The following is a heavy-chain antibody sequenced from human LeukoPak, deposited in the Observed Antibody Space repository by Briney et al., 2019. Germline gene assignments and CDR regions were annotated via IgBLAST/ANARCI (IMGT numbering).Heavy chain of an antibody. CDR2: ISYDGSNK. V-gene: IGHV3-30*18. Sequence: PGGSLRLSCAASGFTFSSYSMNWVRQAPGKGLEWVAVISYDGSNKYYADSVKGRFTISRDNSKNTLYLQMNSLRAEDTAVYYCAKFQGVGGGHTDYWGQGTLVTVSS. D-gene: IGHD3-10*01. J-gene: IGHJ4*02. CDR3: AKFQGVGGGHTDY. CDR1: GFTFSSYS.